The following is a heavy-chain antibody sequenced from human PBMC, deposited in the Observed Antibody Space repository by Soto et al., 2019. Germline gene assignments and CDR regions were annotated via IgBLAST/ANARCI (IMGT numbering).Heavy chain of an antibody. Sequence: QVQLVQSGAEVKKPGSSVKVSCKASGGTFSSYAISWVRQAPGQGLEWMGGIIPIFGTANYAQKFQGRVTITADKSTSTAYMELSSLGSEDTAVYYCAREGCSGGSCYGGDYYYGMDVWGQGTTVTVSS. CDR2: IIPIFGTA. CDR1: GGTFSSYA. J-gene: IGHJ6*02. CDR3: AREGCSGGSCYGGDYYYGMDV. V-gene: IGHV1-69*06. D-gene: IGHD2-15*01.